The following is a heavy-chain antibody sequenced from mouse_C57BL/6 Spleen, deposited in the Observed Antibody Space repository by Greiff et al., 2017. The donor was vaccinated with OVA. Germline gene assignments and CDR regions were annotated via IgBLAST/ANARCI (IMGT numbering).Heavy chain of an antibody. V-gene: IGHV5-4*03. Sequence: EVKLVESGGGLVKPGGSLKLSCAASGFTFSSYAMSWVRQTPEKRLEWVATISDGGSYTYYPDNVKGRFTISRDNAKNNLYLQMSHLKSEDTAMYYCARGGDYGRYFDVWGTGTTVTVSS. CDR3: ARGGDYGRYFDV. J-gene: IGHJ1*03. CDR2: ISDGGSYT. D-gene: IGHD2-4*01. CDR1: GFTFSSYA.